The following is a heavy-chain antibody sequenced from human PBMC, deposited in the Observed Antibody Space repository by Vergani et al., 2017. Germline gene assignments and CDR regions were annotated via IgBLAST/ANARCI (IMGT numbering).Heavy chain of an antibody. V-gene: IGHV5-51*01. D-gene: IGHD3-22*01. CDR3: ARLYGRDSSGSKYFDY. CDR1: GYIFTNYW. CDR2: IHPADSDT. Sequence: EVPLVQSGAEVKTPGASLNISCQISGYIFTNYWIGWVRQMPGKGLEWMGIIHPADSDTRYSPSFQGQVTISVDKSISTAYLQRSSLRASDSAMYYCARLYGRDSSGSKYFDYWGQGTLVTVSS. J-gene: IGHJ4*02.